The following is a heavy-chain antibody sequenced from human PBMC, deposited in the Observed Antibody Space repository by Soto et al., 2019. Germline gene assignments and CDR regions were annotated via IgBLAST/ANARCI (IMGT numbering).Heavy chain of an antibody. Sequence: AGSLRLSCAASGFTFSRYGMNWLRQAPGKGLEWVASISSSTSYVYYADSVKGRFSTSRDNAKNILYLEMYALRTEDTAVYYCARDPSEGRVRNWFESWGQGTLVTVSS. V-gene: IGHV3-21*01. CDR2: ISSSTSYV. D-gene: IGHD4-4*01. J-gene: IGHJ5*01. CDR1: GFTFSRYG. CDR3: ARDPSEGRVRNWFES.